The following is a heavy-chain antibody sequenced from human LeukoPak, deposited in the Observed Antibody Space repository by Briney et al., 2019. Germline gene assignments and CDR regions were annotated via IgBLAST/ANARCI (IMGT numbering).Heavy chain of an antibody. V-gene: IGHV3-23*01. CDR1: GFTLSSYA. Sequence: PGGSLTLSCAASGFTLSSYAMSWVRQAPGKGLEWVSAISSSGSAYYADSVKGRFTISRDNSKNTLYLQMNSLRAEDTAVYYCVLRGGATAYWGQGTLVTVSS. J-gene: IGHJ4*02. CDR3: VLRGGATAY. D-gene: IGHD3-16*01. CDR2: ISSSGSA.